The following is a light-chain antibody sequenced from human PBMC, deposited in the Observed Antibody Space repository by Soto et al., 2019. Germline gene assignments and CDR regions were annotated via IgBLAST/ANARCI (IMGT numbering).Light chain of an antibody. CDR3: SSYTSTSTLYV. J-gene: IGLJ1*01. CDR2: DVS. V-gene: IGLV2-14*03. CDR1: SSDIGGYNY. Sequence: QSALTQPASVSGSPGQSITISCTGTSSDIGGYNYVSWYQQLPGKVPKLIIYDVSNRPSGVYDRFSGSKSGNTASLTITGIQAEDEADYHCSSYTSTSTLYVFGTGTKLTVL.